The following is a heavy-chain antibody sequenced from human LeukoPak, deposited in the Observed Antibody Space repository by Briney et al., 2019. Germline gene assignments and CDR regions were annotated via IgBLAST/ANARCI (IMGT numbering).Heavy chain of an antibody. J-gene: IGHJ4*02. CDR1: GGPFSGYY. Sequence: SETLSLTCAVYGGPFSGYYWSWIRQPPGKGLEWIGEINHSGSTNYNPSLKSRVTISVDTSKNQFSLKLSSVTAADTAVYYCALQRTYYYGSGSFNWELDYWGQGTLVTVSS. D-gene: IGHD3-10*01. CDR2: INHSGST. CDR3: ALQRTYYYGSGSFNWELDY. V-gene: IGHV4-34*01.